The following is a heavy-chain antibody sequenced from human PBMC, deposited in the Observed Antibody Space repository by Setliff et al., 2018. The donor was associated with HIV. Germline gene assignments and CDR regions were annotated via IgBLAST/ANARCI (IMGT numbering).Heavy chain of an antibody. V-gene: IGHV4-61*02. CDR3: ARDGPLEGSYRYYYYMDV. CDR1: GGSISSGSYY. J-gene: IGHJ6*03. Sequence: SETLSLTCTVSGGSISSGSYYWNWIRQPAGKGLEWIGRIYTSGSTDYNPSLKSRITISVDTSKNQFSLKLSSVTAADTAVYYCARDGPLEGSYRYYYYMDVWGKGTTVTVSS. D-gene: IGHD3-10*01. CDR2: IYTSGST.